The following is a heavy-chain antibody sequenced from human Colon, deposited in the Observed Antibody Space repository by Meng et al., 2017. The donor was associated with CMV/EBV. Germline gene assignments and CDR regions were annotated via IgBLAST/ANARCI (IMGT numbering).Heavy chain of an antibody. Sequence: GGSLRLSCAASGFTFSNSGMHWVRRAPGRGLDWVAFIRSDGSRKFYAESVEGRFTISRDISKNTLYLQMNSLRPADTAVYYCAKVDESRGWEYFDHWGQGTLVTVSS. D-gene: IGHD6-19*01. CDR3: AKVDESRGWEYFDH. V-gene: IGHV3-30*02. CDR2: IRSDGSRK. J-gene: IGHJ4*02. CDR1: GFTFSNSG.